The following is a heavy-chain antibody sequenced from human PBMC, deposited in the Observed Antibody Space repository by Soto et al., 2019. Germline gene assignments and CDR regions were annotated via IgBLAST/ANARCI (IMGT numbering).Heavy chain of an antibody. J-gene: IGHJ5*02. CDR1: GYTFTSYG. D-gene: IGHD6-13*01. Sequence: ASVKVSCKASGYTFTSYGISWVRQAPGQGLEWMGWISAYNGNTNYAQKLQGRVTMTTDTSTSTAYMELRSLRSDDTAVYYRARASKKYSSSWYGSWFDPWGQGTLVTVSS. CDR2: ISAYNGNT. CDR3: ARASKKYSSSWYGSWFDP. V-gene: IGHV1-18*04.